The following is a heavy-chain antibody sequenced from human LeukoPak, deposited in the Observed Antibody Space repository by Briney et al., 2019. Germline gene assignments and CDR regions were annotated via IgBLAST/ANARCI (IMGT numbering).Heavy chain of an antibody. V-gene: IGHV3-21*04. CDR1: GFTFSNYN. J-gene: IGHJ6*03. D-gene: IGHD2/OR15-2a*01. Sequence: PGGSLRLSCAASGFTFSNYNMNWVRQAPGKGLEWVSSITSSSTYIYYADSVKGRFTISRDNAKNSLYLQMNSLRAEDTAVYYCAKLTGPQFLHYYYYYYMDVWGKGTTVTVSS. CDR3: AKLTGPQFLHYYYYYYMDV. CDR2: ITSSSTYI.